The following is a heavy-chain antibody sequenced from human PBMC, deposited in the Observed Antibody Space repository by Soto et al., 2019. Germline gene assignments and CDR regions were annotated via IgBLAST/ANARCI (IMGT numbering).Heavy chain of an antibody. CDR3: AAKDSSSSVYYYGMDV. D-gene: IGHD6-6*01. Sequence: SVKVSCKASGGTFSSYAISWVRRAPGQGLEWMGGIIPIFGTANYAQKFQGRVTITADESTSTAYMELSSLRSEDTAVYYCAAKDSSSSVYYYGMDVWGQGTTVTVSS. J-gene: IGHJ6*02. V-gene: IGHV1-69*13. CDR1: GGTFSSYA. CDR2: IIPIFGTA.